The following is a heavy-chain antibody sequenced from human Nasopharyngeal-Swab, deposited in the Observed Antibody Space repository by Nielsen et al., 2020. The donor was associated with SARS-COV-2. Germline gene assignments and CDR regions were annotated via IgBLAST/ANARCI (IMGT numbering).Heavy chain of an antibody. CDR2: IKQDGSEK. CDR3: ARFGITGTTRASGFDH. D-gene: IGHD1-7*01. V-gene: IGHV3-7*01. J-gene: IGHJ4*02. Sequence: WIRQPPGKGLEWVANIKQDGSEKYYVDSVKGRFTISRDNAKNSLYLQMNSLRAEDTAVYYCARFGITGTTRASGFDHWGQGTLVTVSS.